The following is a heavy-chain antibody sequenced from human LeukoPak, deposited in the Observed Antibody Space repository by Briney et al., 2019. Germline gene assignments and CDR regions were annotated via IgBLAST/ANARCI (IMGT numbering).Heavy chain of an antibody. CDR2: ISAYNGNT. CDR3: ARVPHYDFWSGPQPYNWFDP. D-gene: IGHD3-3*01. J-gene: IGHJ5*02. CDR1: GYTFTSYG. V-gene: IGHV1-18*01. Sequence: ASVKVSCKASGYTFTSYGISWVRQAPGQGLEWMGWISAYNGNTNYAQKLQGRVTMTTDTSTSTAYMELRSLRSDDTAVYYCARVPHYDFWSGPQPYNWFDPWGQGTLVTVSS.